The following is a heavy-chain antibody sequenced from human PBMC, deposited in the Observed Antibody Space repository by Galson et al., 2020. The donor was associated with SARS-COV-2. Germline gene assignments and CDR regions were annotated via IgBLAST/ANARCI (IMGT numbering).Heavy chain of an antibody. D-gene: IGHD3-9*01. Sequence: ASVKVSCKASGYTFTDYYIHWVRPAPGHGLEWMGWIHPKSGGTNYAQKFEGRVTMTRDTSITTAYMELSRLRADDTAVYYCARLRYYDVLTGYIVDVWGQGTMVTVSS. CDR1: GYTFTDYY. V-gene: IGHV1-2*02. J-gene: IGHJ6*02. CDR2: IHPKSGGT. CDR3: ARLRYYDVLTGYIVDV.